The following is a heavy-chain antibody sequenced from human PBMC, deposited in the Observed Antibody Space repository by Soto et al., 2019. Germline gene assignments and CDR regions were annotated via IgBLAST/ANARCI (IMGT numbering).Heavy chain of an antibody. CDR1: GFSLNSRGRG. J-gene: IGHJ4*02. Sequence: QCGPTLVNPTQTLTLTCTFSGFSLNSRGRGVAWIRQPPGKALEWLALIYWNDDKRYSPSLKDRLAISKDTSNNQVVLTITNIGPGDSATYFCAHAGDYDLLTFDHWGPGTLVTVSS. D-gene: IGHD3-22*01. V-gene: IGHV2-5*01. CDR3: AHAGDYDLLTFDH. CDR2: IYWNDDK.